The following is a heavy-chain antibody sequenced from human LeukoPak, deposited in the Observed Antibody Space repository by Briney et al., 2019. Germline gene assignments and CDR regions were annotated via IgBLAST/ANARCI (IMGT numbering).Heavy chain of an antibody. CDR1: GGSIMTTNW. V-gene: IGHV4-4*02. Sequence: SGTLSLTCDVSGGSIMTTNWWSWVRQPPNKGLEWIGEVHLSGATNYNPSLESRVTMSIDTSKNHLSLELTSVTAADTAVYYCARPIAVAGKVWFDPWGQGTLVTVSS. J-gene: IGHJ5*02. CDR2: VHLSGAT. D-gene: IGHD6-19*01. CDR3: ARPIAVAGKVWFDP.